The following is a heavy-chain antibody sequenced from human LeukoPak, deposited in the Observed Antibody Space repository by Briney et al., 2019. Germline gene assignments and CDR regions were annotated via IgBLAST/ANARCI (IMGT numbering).Heavy chain of an antibody. CDR1: GDSISSYY. D-gene: IGHD1-26*01. CDR2: IYYSGST. CDR3: ARLVGSELTSYWYFDL. Sequence: PSETLSLTCTVSGDSISSYYWSWIRQPPGKGLEWIGYIYYSGSTNYNPSLKSRVTISVDTSKNQFSLKLSSVTAADTAVYYCARLVGSELTSYWYFDLWGRGTLVTVSS. V-gene: IGHV4-59*01. J-gene: IGHJ2*01.